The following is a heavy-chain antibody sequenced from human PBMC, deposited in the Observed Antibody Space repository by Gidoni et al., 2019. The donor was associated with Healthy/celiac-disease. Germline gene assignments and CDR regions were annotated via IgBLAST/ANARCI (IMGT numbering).Heavy chain of an antibody. CDR1: GFTFRSYA. CDR2: ISGSGGST. J-gene: IGHJ3*02. CDR3: AKADPYYDIFGGQPLDAFDI. Sequence: EVQLLESGGGLLQPGGSLRLSCAASGFTFRSYAMSWVRQAPGKGLEWVSAISGSGGSTYYADSVKGRFTISRDNSKNTLYLQTNSLRAEDTAVYYCAKADPYYDIFGGQPLDAFDIWGQGTMVTVSS. D-gene: IGHD3-9*01. V-gene: IGHV3-23*01.